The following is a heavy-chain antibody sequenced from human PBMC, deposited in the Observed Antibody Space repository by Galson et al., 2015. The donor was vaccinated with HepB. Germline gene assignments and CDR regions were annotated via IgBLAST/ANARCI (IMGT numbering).Heavy chain of an antibody. CDR2: IIPILGIA. J-gene: IGHJ4*02. D-gene: IGHD6-19*01. Sequence: SVKVSCKASGGTFSSYTISWVRQAPGQGLEWMGRIIPILGIANYAQKFQGRVMITADKSTSTAYMELSSLRSEDTAVYYCASLSLSGYSSGWVDYWGQGTLVTVSS. CDR1: GGTFSSYT. CDR3: ASLSLSGYSSGWVDY. V-gene: IGHV1-69*02.